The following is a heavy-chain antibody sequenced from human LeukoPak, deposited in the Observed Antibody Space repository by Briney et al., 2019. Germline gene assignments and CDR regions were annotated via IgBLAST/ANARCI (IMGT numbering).Heavy chain of an antibody. CDR2: ISGGGETT. CDR1: GFTLNNYA. D-gene: IGHD4-17*01. Sequence: SGESLRLSCAASGFTLNNYAMNWVRQAPGKGLEWVLSISGGGETTYYADSAKGRFTISRDNSQNTLYLQMNSLRAEDTAVYYCARDYADYVGYFFFDYWGQGTLVTVSS. J-gene: IGHJ4*02. CDR3: ARDYADYVGYFFFDY. V-gene: IGHV3-23*01.